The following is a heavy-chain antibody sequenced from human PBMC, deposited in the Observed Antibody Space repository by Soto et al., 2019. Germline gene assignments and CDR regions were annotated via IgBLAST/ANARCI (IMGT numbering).Heavy chain of an antibody. J-gene: IGHJ4*02. CDR3: ARRYGPGFDY. D-gene: IGHD4-17*01. V-gene: IGHV4-31*03. CDR1: GGSITSGGYY. Sequence: SETLSLTCTVSGGSITSGGYYWVLIRQHPGKGLEWIGHIYYSGSTSYNPSLKSRVSMSADTSKNQFSLKLSSVTAADTAVYYCARRYGPGFDYWGQGTLVTVSS. CDR2: IYYSGST.